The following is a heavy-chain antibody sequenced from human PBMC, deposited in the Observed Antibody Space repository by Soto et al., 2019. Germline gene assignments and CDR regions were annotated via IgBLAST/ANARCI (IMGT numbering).Heavy chain of an antibody. CDR2: ISSSSSYT. J-gene: IGHJ6*02. Sequence: QVQLVESGGGLVKPGGSLRLSCAASGFTFSDYYMSWIRQAPGKGLEWVSYISSSSSYTNYADSEKGRFTISRDNAKNSLYLQMNSLRAEDTAVYYCARDRKQWLVTAYYYGMDVWGQGTTVTVSS. D-gene: IGHD6-19*01. CDR1: GFTFSDYY. V-gene: IGHV3-11*06. CDR3: ARDRKQWLVTAYYYGMDV.